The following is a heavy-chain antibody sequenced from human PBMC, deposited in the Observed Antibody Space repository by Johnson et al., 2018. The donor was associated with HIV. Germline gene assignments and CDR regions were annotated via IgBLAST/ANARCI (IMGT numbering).Heavy chain of an antibody. CDR1: GFTFDDYG. CDR2: INWNGGST. CDR3: ARDRGYGDAFDS. D-gene: IGHD5-18*01. V-gene: IGHV3-20*04. Sequence: VQLVESGGGLVQPGGSLRLSCAASGFTFDDYGMSWVRQAPGKGLEWVSGINWNGGSTGYADSVKGRFTISRDNAKNSLDVQMNSLRVEDTALYYCARDRGYGDAFDSWGQGTMVTVSS. J-gene: IGHJ3*02.